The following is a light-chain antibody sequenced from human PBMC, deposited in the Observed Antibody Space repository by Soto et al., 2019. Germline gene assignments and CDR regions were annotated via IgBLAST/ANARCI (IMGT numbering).Light chain of an antibody. CDR3: AAWDDNLSYWA. Sequence: QSVLTQPPSASGTPGQRVTISCSGSSSNIGSNYIYWYQQVPGTAPKLLIYRNNQRPSGVPDRFSGSKSGTSASLAISGLRSEDEADYYCAAWDDNLSYWAFGGGTKLTVL. CDR1: SSNIGSNY. CDR2: RNN. V-gene: IGLV1-47*01. J-gene: IGLJ3*02.